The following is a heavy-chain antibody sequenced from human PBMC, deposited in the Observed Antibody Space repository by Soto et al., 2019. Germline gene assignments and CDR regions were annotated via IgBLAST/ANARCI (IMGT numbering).Heavy chain of an antibody. J-gene: IGHJ4*02. CDR1: GGSFSGCY. CDR2: INHSGST. CDR3: ARDRKEWLRQYYFDY. Sequence: QVQLQQWGAGLLKPSETLSLTCAVYGGSFSGCYWSWIRQPPGKGLEWIGEINHSGSTNYNPSLKSRVTISVDTSKNQFSLKLSSVTAADTAVYYCARDRKEWLRQYYFDYWGQGTLVTVSS. V-gene: IGHV4-34*01. D-gene: IGHD5-12*01.